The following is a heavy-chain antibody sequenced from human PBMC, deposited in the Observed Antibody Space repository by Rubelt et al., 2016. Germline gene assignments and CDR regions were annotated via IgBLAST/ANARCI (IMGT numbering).Heavy chain of an antibody. CDR2: SSAYDGNT. Sequence: QLQLVQSGAEVKKPGASVKVSCKASGYTFTSYGISWVRQAPGQGLEWMGWSSAYDGNTNYAQTLQGRVTMTTDTSTSTAYMELRSLRSDDTAVYFCARDQLALYAFDIWGQGTMVTVSS. D-gene: IGHD1-1*01. CDR1: GYTFTSYG. CDR3: ARDQLALYAFDI. J-gene: IGHJ3*02. V-gene: IGHV1-18*01.